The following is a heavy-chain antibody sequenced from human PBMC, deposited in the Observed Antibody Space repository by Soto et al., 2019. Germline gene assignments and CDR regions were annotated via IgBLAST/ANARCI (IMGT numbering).Heavy chain of an antibody. D-gene: IGHD5-12*01. Sequence: PGGSLRLSCAASGFTFSSDWMHWVRQAPGKGLVWVSVIYSGGTTYYADSVKGRFIISRDISKNTLYLQMNILRAEDTAVYYCHGYGYWGQGTLVTVSS. CDR1: GFTFSSDW. J-gene: IGHJ4*02. CDR2: IYSGGTT. CDR3: HGYGY. V-gene: IGHV3-53*01.